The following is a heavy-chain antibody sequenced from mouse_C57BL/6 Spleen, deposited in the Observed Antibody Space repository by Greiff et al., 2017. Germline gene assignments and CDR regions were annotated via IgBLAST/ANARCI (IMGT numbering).Heavy chain of an antibody. CDR3: AREKGYLYAMDY. D-gene: IGHD2-2*01. CDR2: IHPNSGST. V-gene: IGHV1-64*01. J-gene: IGHJ4*01. Sequence: QVQLQQPGAELVKPGASVTLSCKASGYTFTSYWMHWVKQRPGQGLEWIGMIHPNSGSTNYNEKFKSKATLTVDKSSSTAYMQLSSLTSEDSAVYDCAREKGYLYAMDYWGQGTSVTVSS. CDR1: GYTFTSYW.